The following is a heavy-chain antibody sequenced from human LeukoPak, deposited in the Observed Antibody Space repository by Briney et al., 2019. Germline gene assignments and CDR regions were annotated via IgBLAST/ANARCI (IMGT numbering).Heavy chain of an antibody. CDR2: IKQDGSET. J-gene: IGHJ4*02. CDR3: AKESGRSDWSHIPDY. V-gene: IGHV3-7*01. Sequence: GGSLRLSCEASGFPFTNYWMTWVRQVPGKGLEWVANIKQDGSETYYVDSVKGRFTILRDNARNLLSLQMNSLRAEDTAVYYCAKESGRSDWSHIPDYWGQGTLVTVSS. D-gene: IGHD6-19*01. CDR1: GFPFTNYW.